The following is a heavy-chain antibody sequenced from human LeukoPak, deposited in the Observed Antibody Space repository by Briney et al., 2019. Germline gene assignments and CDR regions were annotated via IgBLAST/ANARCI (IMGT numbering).Heavy chain of an antibody. CDR1: GFTFSSYA. J-gene: IGHJ6*04. V-gene: IGHV3-23*01. Sequence: GGSLTLSCVASGFTFSSYAMSWVRQAPGKGLEWVSTFSCSGSNTYYADPVKGRFPISRDNSKNTLYLQMNSLRAEDTGVYYSYCSSSSCYAANGLDVWGKGTMVTVSS. CDR2: FSCSGSNT. CDR3: YCSSSSCYAANGLDV. D-gene: IGHD2-2*01.